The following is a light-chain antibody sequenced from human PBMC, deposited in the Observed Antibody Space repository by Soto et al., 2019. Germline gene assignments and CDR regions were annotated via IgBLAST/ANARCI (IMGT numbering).Light chain of an antibody. CDR2: DAS. CDR3: QQYDIWPPST. J-gene: IGKJ2*01. Sequence: EIVLTHSPGTRSVSPLERATLSWGSIQSVVSNYLSWYQLKPGQAPRLLIYDASTRATGIPPRFSGGGSGTEFTVTISSLQSEDFAIYYCQQYDIWPPSTFGQGTKV. V-gene: IGKV3-15*01. CDR1: QSVVSN.